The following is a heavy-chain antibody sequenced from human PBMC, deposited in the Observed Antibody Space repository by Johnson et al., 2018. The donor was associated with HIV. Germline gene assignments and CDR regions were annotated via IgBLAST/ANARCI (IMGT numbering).Heavy chain of an antibody. CDR3: ARAPEVRGVDAFDI. Sequence: QMMLVESGGGLVKPGGSLRLSCGGTGFTFSDYFMSWIRQAPGKGLEWVSYISSSGSTMYYADSVKGRFTISRDNAKSSLYLQMNILRAEDTAVYYCARAPEVRGVDAFDIWGQGTVVTVAS. CDR1: GFTFSDYF. D-gene: IGHD3-10*01. V-gene: IGHV3-11*04. J-gene: IGHJ3*02. CDR2: ISSSGSTM.